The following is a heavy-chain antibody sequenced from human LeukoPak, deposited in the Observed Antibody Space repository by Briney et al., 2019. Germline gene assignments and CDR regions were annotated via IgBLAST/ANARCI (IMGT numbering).Heavy chain of an antibody. J-gene: IGHJ4*02. CDR1: GGSLSGYY. D-gene: IGHD5-18*01. Sequence: SETLSLTCVVYGGSLSGYYWSWVRQPPGKGLEWIGEINHSGSTNYNPSLKSRLTISVETSKNQFSLKLSSVTAADTAVYYCARQTAKNVDTARFDYWGQGTLVTVSS. CDR3: ARQTAKNVDTARFDY. CDR2: INHSGST. V-gene: IGHV4-34*01.